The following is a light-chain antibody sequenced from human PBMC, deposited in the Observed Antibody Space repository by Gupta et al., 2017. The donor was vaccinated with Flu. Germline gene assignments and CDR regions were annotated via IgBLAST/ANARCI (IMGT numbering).Light chain of an antibody. Sequence: RATISSSGSCSNMGINTVSCYHHLPTSAPQLLIYRDVHRPSAVPDRFSGSKSGTSATLTISGLQPEDETDYYCAVSDDSMNCWVFGGGTKLTVL. V-gene: IGLV1-44*01. CDR2: RDV. CDR3: AVSDDSMNCWV. J-gene: IGLJ3*02. CDR1: CSNMGINT.